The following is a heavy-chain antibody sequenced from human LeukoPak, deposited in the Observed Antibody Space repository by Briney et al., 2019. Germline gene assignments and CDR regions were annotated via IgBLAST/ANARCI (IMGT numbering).Heavy chain of an antibody. D-gene: IGHD3-10*01. J-gene: IGHJ5*02. CDR3: ARDHGFGANWFDP. V-gene: IGHV4-39*07. CDR1: GGSISSSSYY. Sequence: SQTLSLTCTVSGGSISSSSYYWGWIRQPPGKGLEWIGSIYYSGSTYYNPSLKSRVTISVDTSKNQFSLKLSSVTAADTAVYYCARDHGFGANWFDPWGQGTLVTVSS. CDR2: IYYSGST.